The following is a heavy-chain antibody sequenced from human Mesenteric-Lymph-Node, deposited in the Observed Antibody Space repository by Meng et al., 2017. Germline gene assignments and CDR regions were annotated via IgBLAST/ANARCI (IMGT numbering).Heavy chain of an antibody. CDR3: ARHDSRGKLYFDL. CDR1: GYSFTVYF. CDR2: MSPKSGGS. V-gene: IGHV1-2*06. J-gene: IGHJ2*01. D-gene: IGHD3-22*01. Sequence: VQLGQSGVEVERPGASVKVPCKASGYSFTVYFIHWVRQAPGQGLEWMGRMSPKSGGSNSAQQFQGRVTMTRDTSISTAYMELSSLRSDDTAVYYCARHDSRGKLYFDLWGRGTLVTVSS.